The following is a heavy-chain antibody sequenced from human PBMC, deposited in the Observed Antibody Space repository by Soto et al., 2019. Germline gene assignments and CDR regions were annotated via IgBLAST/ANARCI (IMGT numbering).Heavy chain of an antibody. J-gene: IGHJ5*02. Sequence: ASVKVSCKASGYTFTSYGMSWVRQAPGQRLEWMGWISAYNGNTKYAQKLQGRVTITTDTSTSTAYMELRSLRSDDTAVYYCATDRGTLGVPASYWFDPWGQGTLVTVSS. CDR2: ISAYNGNT. CDR1: GYTFTSYG. CDR3: ATDRGTLGVPASYWFDP. D-gene: IGHD3-3*01. V-gene: IGHV1-18*04.